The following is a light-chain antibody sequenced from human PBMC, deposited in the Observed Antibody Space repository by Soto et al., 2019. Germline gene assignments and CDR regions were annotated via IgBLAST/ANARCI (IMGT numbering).Light chain of an antibody. V-gene: IGLV2-14*01. J-gene: IGLJ3*02. Sequence: QSALTQPASVSGSPGQSITISCTGTSSDVGSYNYVSWYQQYPGKAPKLMIYDVSNRPSGVSYRFSGSKSGNTASLTISGLLAEDEDDDYCSSYKTGSTQLVLGRGTKLTVL. CDR1: SSDVGSYNY. CDR3: SSYKTGSTQLV. CDR2: DVS.